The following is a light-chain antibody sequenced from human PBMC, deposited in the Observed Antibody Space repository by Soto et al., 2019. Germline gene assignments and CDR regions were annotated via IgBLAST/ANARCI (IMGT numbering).Light chain of an antibody. CDR1: QSISSW. J-gene: IGKJ1*01. V-gene: IGKV1-5*01. CDR2: DAS. Sequence: DIQMTQSPSTLSASVGDRVTITCRASQSISSWLAWYQQKPGKAPKLLIYDASSLESGVPSRFSGSGSGAEFTLTISSLQPDDFATYYCQQYNRMGTFRQGTKVDIK. CDR3: QQYNRMGT.